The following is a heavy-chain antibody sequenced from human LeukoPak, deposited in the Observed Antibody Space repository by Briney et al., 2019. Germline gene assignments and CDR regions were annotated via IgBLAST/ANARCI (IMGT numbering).Heavy chain of an antibody. D-gene: IGHD3-3*01. V-gene: IGHV3-7*01. Sequence: PGGSLRLSCAAAGFTFGNYWMSWVRRAPGKGLEWVANIKQDGSERHLDSVRGGFTIYRDNAKNSLYLQMTNLRADDTAIYYCARDFWCAYRVDFFDYWGQGTLVSVSS. CDR1: GFTFGNYW. J-gene: IGHJ4*02. CDR3: ARDFWCAYRVDFFDY. CDR2: IKQDGSER.